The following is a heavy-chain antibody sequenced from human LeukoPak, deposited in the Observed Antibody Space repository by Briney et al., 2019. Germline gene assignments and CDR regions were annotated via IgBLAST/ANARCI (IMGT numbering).Heavy chain of an antibody. CDR1: GFIFSSYG. J-gene: IGHJ6*03. V-gene: IGHV3-30*02. CDR2: IRYDGSNK. Sequence: PGGSLRLSCAASGFIFSSYGMHWVRQAPGKGLEWVAFIRYDGSNKYYADSVKGRFTISRDNSKNTLYLQMNSLRAEDTAVYYCARLDCGMITCNVGYHYYFMDVWGKGTTVTISS. D-gene: IGHD3-16*01. CDR3: ARLDCGMITCNVGYHYYFMDV.